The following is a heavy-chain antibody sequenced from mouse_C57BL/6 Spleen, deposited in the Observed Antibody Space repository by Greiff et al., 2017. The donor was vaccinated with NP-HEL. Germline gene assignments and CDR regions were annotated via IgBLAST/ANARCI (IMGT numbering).Heavy chain of an antibody. Sequence: QVQLKESGAELVKPGASVKLSCKASGYTFTSYWMQWVKQRPGQGLEWIGEIDPSDSYTNYNQKFKGKATLTVDTSSSTAYMQLSSLTSEDSAVYYCARTGDYWGQGTLVTVSA. J-gene: IGHJ3*01. CDR2: IDPSDSYT. CDR3: ARTGDY. CDR1: GYTFTSYW. V-gene: IGHV1-50*01.